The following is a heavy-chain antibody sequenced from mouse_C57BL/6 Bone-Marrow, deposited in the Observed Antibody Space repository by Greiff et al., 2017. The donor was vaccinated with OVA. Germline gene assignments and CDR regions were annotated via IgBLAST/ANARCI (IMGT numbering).Heavy chain of an antibody. J-gene: IGHJ3*01. CDR3: ARMRTYGSSYVAY. D-gene: IGHD1-1*01. V-gene: IGHV2-2*01. CDR2: IWSGGST. CDR1: GFSLTSYG. Sequence: VKLVESGPGLVQPSQSLSITCTVSGFSLTSYGVHWVRQSPGKGLEWLGVIWSGGSTDYNAAFISRLSISKDNSKSQVFFKMNSLQADDTAIYYWARMRTYGSSYVAYWGQGTLVTVSA.